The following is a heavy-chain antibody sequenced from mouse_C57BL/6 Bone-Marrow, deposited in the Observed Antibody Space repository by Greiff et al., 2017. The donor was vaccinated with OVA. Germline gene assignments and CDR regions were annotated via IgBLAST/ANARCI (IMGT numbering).Heavy chain of an antibody. CDR1: GFTFTDYY. J-gene: IGHJ4*01. CDR3: ASVYGNYPHYYAMDY. Sequence: EVKLVESGGGLVQPGGSLSLSCAASGFTFTDYYMSWVRQPPGKALEWLGFIRNKANGYTTEYSASVKGRFTISRDNSQSILYLQMNALRAEDSATYYCASVYGNYPHYYAMDYWGQGTSVTVSS. D-gene: IGHD2-10*02. CDR2: IRNKANGYTT. V-gene: IGHV7-3*01.